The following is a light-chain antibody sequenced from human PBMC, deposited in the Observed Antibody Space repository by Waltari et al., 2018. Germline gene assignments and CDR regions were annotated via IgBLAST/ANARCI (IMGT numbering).Light chain of an antibody. V-gene: IGKV3-15*01. Sequence: EIVMTQSPATLSVFPGEGATISCWASQSISSHLAWYLQKPGHAPRLLIYGASTRPTGIPARFTGSGSGTEFTLTISSLQSEDVAIYYCQQYNKWPLTFGGGTKVE. CDR3: QQYNKWPLT. CDR1: QSISSH. J-gene: IGKJ4*01. CDR2: GAS.